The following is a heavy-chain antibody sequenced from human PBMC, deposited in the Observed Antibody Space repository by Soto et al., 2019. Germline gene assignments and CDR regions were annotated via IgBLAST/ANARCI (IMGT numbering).Heavy chain of an antibody. V-gene: IGHV4-34*01. J-gene: IGHJ5*02. CDR2: INHSGST. CDR3: ARAVVAARSNWFDP. CDR1: GGSFSGYY. D-gene: IGHD2-15*01. Sequence: QVQLQQWGAGLLKPSETLSLTCAVYGGSFSGYYWSWIRQPPGKGLEWIGEINHSGSTNYNPSLKRRGTISVDTSKNQFSLKLSSVTAADTAVYYCARAVVAARSNWFDPWGQGTLVTVSS.